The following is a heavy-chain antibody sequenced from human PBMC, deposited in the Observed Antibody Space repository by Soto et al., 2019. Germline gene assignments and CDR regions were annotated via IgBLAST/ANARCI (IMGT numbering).Heavy chain of an antibody. V-gene: IGHV5-51*01. CDR2: IYPGDSDT. CDR3: ARPIRGPTDGYNYPFDY. CDR1: GYSFTSYW. Sequence: PGESLKISCKGSGYSFTSYWIAWVRQMPGKGLEWMGIIYPGDSDTRYSPSFQGQVAISADKSISTAYLQWSSLKASDTAIYYCARPIRGPTDGYNYPFDYWGQGSLVTVSS. D-gene: IGHD5-12*01. J-gene: IGHJ4*02.